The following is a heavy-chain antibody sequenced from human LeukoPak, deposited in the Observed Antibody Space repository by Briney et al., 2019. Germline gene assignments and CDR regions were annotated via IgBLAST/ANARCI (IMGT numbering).Heavy chain of an antibody. CDR1: GGSISSYY. Sequence: PSETLSLTCTVSGGSISSYYWSWIRQPAGKGLEWIGRIYTSGSTNYNPSLKSRVTMSVDTSKNQFSLKLSSVTAADTAVYYCARVGRDPNYDILTGYYHYWYFDLWGRGTLVTVSS. V-gene: IGHV4-4*07. D-gene: IGHD3-9*01. CDR3: ARVGRDPNYDILTGYYHYWYFDL. CDR2: IYTSGST. J-gene: IGHJ2*01.